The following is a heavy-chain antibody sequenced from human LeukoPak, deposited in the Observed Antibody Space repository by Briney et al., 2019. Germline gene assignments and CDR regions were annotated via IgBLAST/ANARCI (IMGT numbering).Heavy chain of an antibody. V-gene: IGHV3-11*04. CDR2: ISSSGSTI. CDR1: GFTFSDYY. D-gene: IGHD6-13*01. J-gene: IGHJ5*02. Sequence: GGSLRLSCAPSGFTFSDYYMSWIRQAPGKGLEWVSDISSSGSTIYYADSVKGRFTISRDNAKNSLYLQMNSLRAEDTAVYYCARSAPDSSSWYVPNWFDPWGQGTLVTVSS. CDR3: ARSAPDSSSWYVPNWFDP.